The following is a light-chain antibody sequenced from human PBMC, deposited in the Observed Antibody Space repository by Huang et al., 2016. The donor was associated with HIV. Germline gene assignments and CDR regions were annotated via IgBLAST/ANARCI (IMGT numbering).Light chain of an antibody. CDR3: QQYGTSPPFT. J-gene: IGKJ3*01. V-gene: IGKV3-20*01. CDR2: GAS. Sequence: EIVLTQSPGTLSLSPGERATLSCRASQSVSSNDLAWYHQKPGQAPMLLIYGASSRATGIPDRFSGSGSGTDFTLTISRLEPEDFAVYYCQQYGTSPPFTFGPGTKVDIK. CDR1: QSVSSND.